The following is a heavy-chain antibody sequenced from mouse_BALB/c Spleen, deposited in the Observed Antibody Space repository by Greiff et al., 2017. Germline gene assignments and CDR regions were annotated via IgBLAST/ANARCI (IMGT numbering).Heavy chain of an antibody. J-gene: IGHJ2*01. Sequence: VQLKESGPGLVKPSQSLSLTCSVTGYSITSGYYWNWIRQFPGNKLEWMGYISYDGSNNYNPSLKNRISITRDTSKNQFFLKLNSVTTEDTATYYCARNYRYDEGYFDDWGQGTTLTVSS. CDR3: ARNYRYDEGYFDD. V-gene: IGHV3-6*02. D-gene: IGHD2-14*01. CDR1: GYSITSGYY. CDR2: ISYDGSN.